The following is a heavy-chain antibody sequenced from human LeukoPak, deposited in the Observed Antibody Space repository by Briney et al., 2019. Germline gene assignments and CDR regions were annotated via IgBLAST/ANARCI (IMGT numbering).Heavy chain of an antibody. J-gene: IGHJ4*02. V-gene: IGHV1-46*01. D-gene: IGHD2-8*02. Sequence: SVKVSCKASGYSFTSYYMHWVRQAPGQGLEWMGIINPSGGSTNYAQRFQGRLTMTRETSTSTVYMELSSLRSEDTAVYYCAAESMGYWDYWGQGTLVTVSS. CDR1: GYSFTSYY. CDR3: AAESMGYWDY. CDR2: INPSGGST.